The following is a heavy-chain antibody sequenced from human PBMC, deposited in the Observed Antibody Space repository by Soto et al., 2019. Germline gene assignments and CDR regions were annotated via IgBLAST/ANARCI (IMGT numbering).Heavy chain of an antibody. V-gene: IGHV5-51*01. J-gene: IGHJ4*02. D-gene: IGHD1-26*01. Sequence: LGESLKISFKGSVSNLTTYWLGWVRQMPDKGLEWIGIIYPGDSVTRPGPSFQVQFTLSVDNCITTAYVQGSGLKASDSGIDYCARRRNTVGAPFDYWAQGTLVTAYS. CDR1: VSNLTTYW. CDR3: ARRRNTVGAPFDY. CDR2: IYPGDSVT.